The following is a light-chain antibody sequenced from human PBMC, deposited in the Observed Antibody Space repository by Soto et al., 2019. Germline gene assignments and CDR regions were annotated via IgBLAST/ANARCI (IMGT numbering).Light chain of an antibody. CDR1: QSVSSSY. J-gene: IGKJ1*01. V-gene: IGKV3-20*01. CDR2: GTS. CDR3: QQYGTTPWT. Sequence: EIVLTQSPGTLSLSPGERATLSCRASQSVSSSYLAWYQHKPGQAPRLLISGTSSRATGIPDRFSGSGAGTDFTLTISRLDPEDFAVYYCQQYGTTPWTFGQGTKVEVK.